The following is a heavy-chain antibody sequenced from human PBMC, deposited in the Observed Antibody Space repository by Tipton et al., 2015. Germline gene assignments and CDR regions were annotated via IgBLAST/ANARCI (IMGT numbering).Heavy chain of an antibody. D-gene: IGHD4-17*01. CDR1: GGSLSSYY. CDR3: ARGDYGDYCDY. V-gene: IGHV4-59*13. CDR2: ISYTEIT. J-gene: IGHJ4*02. Sequence: TLSLTCTVSGGSLSSYYWSWIRQTPEKGLEWIGYISYTEITDYNPSLKSRVTISIDKSQNQFSMRLSSVTTADTAVYYCARGDYGDYCDYWGQGTLVTVSS.